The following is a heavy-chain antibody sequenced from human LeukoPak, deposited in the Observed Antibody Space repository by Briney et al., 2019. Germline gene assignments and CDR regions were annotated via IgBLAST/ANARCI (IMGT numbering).Heavy chain of an antibody. Sequence: GGSLRLSCAASGFTFSGYTVHWIRQSPGKGLEWVAVISYDGSSKYNADSVKGRFTISRDNAKNSLYLQMNSLRAEDTAVYYCARGIAAAGGYYYYYMDVWGKGTTVTVSS. J-gene: IGHJ6*03. V-gene: IGHV3-30*04. D-gene: IGHD6-13*01. CDR1: GFTFSGYT. CDR3: ARGIAAAGGYYYYYMDV. CDR2: ISYDGSSK.